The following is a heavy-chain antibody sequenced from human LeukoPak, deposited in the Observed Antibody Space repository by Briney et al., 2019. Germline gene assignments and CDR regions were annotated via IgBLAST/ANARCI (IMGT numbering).Heavy chain of an antibody. V-gene: IGHV1-2*06. J-gene: IGHJ4*02. D-gene: IGHD2-2*01. CDR1: GYTFTGYY. Sequence: ASAKVSCKASGYTFTGYYMHWVRQAPGQGLEWMGRINPNSGGTNYAQKFQGRVTMTRDTSISTAYMELSRLRSDDTAVYYCARDIVVVPAAMGVDYWGQGTLVTVSS. CDR2: INPNSGGT. CDR3: ARDIVVVPAAMGVDY.